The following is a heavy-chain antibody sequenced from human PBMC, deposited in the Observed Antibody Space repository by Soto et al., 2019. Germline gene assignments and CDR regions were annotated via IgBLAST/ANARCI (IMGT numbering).Heavy chain of an antibody. CDR3: AKGVLSFHYGMEV. V-gene: IGHV3-23*01. J-gene: IGHJ6*02. CDR2: ISSTAGRTS. D-gene: IGHD3-10*01. CDR1: GFTFNTYP. Sequence: EVQLLQSGGGFRPPGGSVRLSCATSGFTFNTYPMTWVRQAPGKGLEWVASISSTAGRTSSYAESVNGRFAIGRDFSETSVYLEMNTLRADDTAVYFCAKGVLSFHYGMEVWGQGATVTVSS.